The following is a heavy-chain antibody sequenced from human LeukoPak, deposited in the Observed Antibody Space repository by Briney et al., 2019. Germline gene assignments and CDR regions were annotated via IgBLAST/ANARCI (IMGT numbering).Heavy chain of an antibody. CDR3: ARGSYGSGSYNNADY. Sequence: ASVKVSCKASGGTFSGDAISWVRQAPGQGLEWMGRIIPILGIANYAQKFQGRVTITAAKSTSTAYMELSSLRSEDTAVYYCARGSYGSGSYNNADYWGQGTLVTVSS. J-gene: IGHJ4*02. V-gene: IGHV1-69*04. CDR1: GGTFSGDA. D-gene: IGHD3-10*01. CDR2: IIPILGIA.